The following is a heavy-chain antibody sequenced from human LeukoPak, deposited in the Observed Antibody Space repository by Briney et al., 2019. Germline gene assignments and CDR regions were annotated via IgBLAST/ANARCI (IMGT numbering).Heavy chain of an antibody. D-gene: IGHD3-10*01. Sequence: SETLSLTCTVSGGSISSYYWSWIRQPPGKGLEWIGYIYYSGSTNYNPSLKSRVTISVDTSKNQFSLKLSSVTAADTAVYYCARVGAPYGSGSAIDYWGQGTLVTVSS. CDR2: IYYSGST. CDR1: GGSISSYY. V-gene: IGHV4-59*08. J-gene: IGHJ4*02. CDR3: ARVGAPYGSGSAIDY.